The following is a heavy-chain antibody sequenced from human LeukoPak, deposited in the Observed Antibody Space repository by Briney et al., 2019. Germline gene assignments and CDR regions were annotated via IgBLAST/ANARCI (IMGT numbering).Heavy chain of an antibody. CDR3: ARGSSWYSYYYYYMDV. J-gene: IGHJ6*03. CDR2: INPNSGGT. V-gene: IGHV1-2*02. CDR1: GYTFTGYY. D-gene: IGHD6-13*01. Sequence: ASVTVSCKASGYTFTGYYMHLVRQAPGQGLEWMGWINPNSGGTNYAQKVQGRVTMTRDTSISTAYMELSRLRSDDTAVYYCARGSSWYSYYYYYMDVWGKGTTVIVSS.